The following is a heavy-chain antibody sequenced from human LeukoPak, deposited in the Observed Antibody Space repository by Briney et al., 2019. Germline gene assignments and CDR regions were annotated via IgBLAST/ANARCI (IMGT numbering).Heavy chain of an antibody. D-gene: IGHD5-12*01. J-gene: IGHJ5*02. CDR1: GYSISSGYY. CDR3: ARDGGYGRGWFDP. Sequence: SETLSLTCAVSGYSISSGYYWGWIRQPPGKGLEWIGSIYHSGSTYYNPSLKSRVTISVDTSKNQFSLKLSSVTAADTAVYYCARDGGYGRGWFDPWGQGTLVTVSS. CDR2: IYHSGST. V-gene: IGHV4-38-2*02.